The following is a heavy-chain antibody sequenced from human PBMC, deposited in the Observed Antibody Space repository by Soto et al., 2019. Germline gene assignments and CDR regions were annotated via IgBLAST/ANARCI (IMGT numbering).Heavy chain of an antibody. CDR3: ARALNRRDNYYYGMDV. J-gene: IGHJ6*02. CDR1: GLTFSSYG. CDR2: ISYDGSNK. Sequence: GGSLRLSCAASGLTFSSYGMHWVRQAPGKGLEWVAVISYDGSNKYYADSVKGRFTISRDNSKNTLYLQMNSLRAEDTAVYYCARALNRRDNYYYGMDVWGQGTTVTVSS. V-gene: IGHV3-30-3*01.